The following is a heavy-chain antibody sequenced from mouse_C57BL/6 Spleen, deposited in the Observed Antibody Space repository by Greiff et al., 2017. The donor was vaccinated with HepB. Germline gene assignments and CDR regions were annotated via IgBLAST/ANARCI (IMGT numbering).Heavy chain of an antibody. CDR1: GYSITSGYY. J-gene: IGHJ3*01. D-gene: IGHD4-1*02. CDR3: ARDRDSNWSWFAY. Sequence: EVHLVESGPGLVKPSQSLSLTCSVTGYSITSGYYWNWIRQFPGNKLEWMGYISYDGSNNYNPSLKNRISITRDTSKNQFFLKLNSVTTEDTATYYCARDRDSNWSWFAYWGQGTLVTVSA. CDR2: ISYDGSN. V-gene: IGHV3-6*01.